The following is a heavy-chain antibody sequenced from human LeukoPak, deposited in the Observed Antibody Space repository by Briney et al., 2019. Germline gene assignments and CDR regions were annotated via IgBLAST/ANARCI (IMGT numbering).Heavy chain of an antibody. V-gene: IGHV3-23*01. J-gene: IGHJ6*02. Sequence: GGSLRLSCAASGFTFSSYAMSWVRQAPGKGLEWVSAISGSGDSTYYGDSVKGRFTISRDNSKNTLYLQMNNLRAEDTAVYYCVIPPQIYYYYNGMDVWGQGTTVTVSS. CDR3: VIPPQIYYYYNGMDV. CDR1: GFTFSSYA. CDR2: ISGSGDST.